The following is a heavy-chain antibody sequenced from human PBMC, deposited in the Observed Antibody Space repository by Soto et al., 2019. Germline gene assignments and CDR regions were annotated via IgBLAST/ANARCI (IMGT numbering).Heavy chain of an antibody. V-gene: IGHV3-23*01. J-gene: IGHJ5*01. D-gene: IGHD2-2*01. CDR1: GFTFGSYA. Sequence: GGPLRLSCAAPGFTFGSYAMSLVRQAPGEGLQWVSLVGGDGRGTSYADSVKGRFTISRDNSKDTLHLQMNSLRADDTAIYYCAKSGSTSRDWFDSWGQGILVTVSS. CDR3: AKSGSTSRDWFDS. CDR2: VGGDGRGT.